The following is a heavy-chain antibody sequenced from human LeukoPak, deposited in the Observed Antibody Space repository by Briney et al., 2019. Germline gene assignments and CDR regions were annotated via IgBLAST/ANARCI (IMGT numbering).Heavy chain of an antibody. CDR2: IYRSGST. D-gene: IGHD3-22*01. V-gene: IGHV3-53*01. J-gene: IGHJ4*02. Sequence: PGGSLRLSCAASGFTVCSNHMSGVRQAPGRGLDWVSYIYRSGSTKYAEPVKVRFTLSRDISKNTLYSQMNSLRAEDTAGYYCARWGRDSSGLYSYLFYYWGQGSLVTVSS. CDR3: ARWGRDSSGLYSYLFYY. CDR1: GFTVCSNH.